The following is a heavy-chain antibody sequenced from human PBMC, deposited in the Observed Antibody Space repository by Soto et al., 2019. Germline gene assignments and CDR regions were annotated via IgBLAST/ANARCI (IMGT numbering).Heavy chain of an antibody. CDR1: GGSVSSENYF. J-gene: IGHJ4*02. CDR3: ARGCVVGGRNFGY. V-gene: IGHV4-61*01. CDR2: VYYSGST. D-gene: IGHD1-26*01. Sequence: PSETLSLTCTVSGGSVSSENYFWNWIRQPPGKGLEWIGSVYYSGSTDYNPSLKSRVTISLGTSKNEFSLRLSSVTAADTALYYCARGCVVGGRNFGYWGPGTLVTVSS.